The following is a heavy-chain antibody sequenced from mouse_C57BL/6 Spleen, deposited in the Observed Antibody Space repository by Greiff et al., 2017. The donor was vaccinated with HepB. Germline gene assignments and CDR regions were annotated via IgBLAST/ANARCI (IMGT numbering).Heavy chain of an antibody. CDR3: ASLGEIYYDYDEDY. Sequence: EVQLQQSGPELVKPGASVKISCKASGYTFTDYYMNWVKQSHGKSLEWIGDINPNNGGTSYNQKFKGKATLTVDKSSSTAYMELRSLTSEDSAVYYFASLGEIYYDYDEDYWGQGTTLTVSS. J-gene: IGHJ2*01. CDR2: INPNNGGT. V-gene: IGHV1-26*01. CDR1: GYTFTDYY. D-gene: IGHD2-4*01.